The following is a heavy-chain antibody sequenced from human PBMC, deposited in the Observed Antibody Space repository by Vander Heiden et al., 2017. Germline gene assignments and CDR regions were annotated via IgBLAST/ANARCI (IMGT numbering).Heavy chain of an antibody. CDR1: GFTFSRYA. CDR3: AKAAILGGYYYYGMDV. J-gene: IGHJ6*02. V-gene: IGHV3-23*01. Sequence: EVQLLESGGGLVQPGGSLRLSCAASGFTFSRYAMSWGRQAPGKGLEWVSAISGSGDSTYYADSVKGRFTISRDNSKNTLYLQMNSLRAEDTAVYYCAKAAILGGYYYYGMDVWGQGTTVTVSS. CDR2: ISGSGDST.